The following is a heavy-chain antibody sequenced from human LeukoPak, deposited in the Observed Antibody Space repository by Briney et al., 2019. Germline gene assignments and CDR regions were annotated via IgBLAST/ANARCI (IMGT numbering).Heavy chain of an antibody. J-gene: IGHJ6*03. CDR2: IIPIFGTA. CDR3: ARDKGSQYYYMDV. V-gene: IGHV1-69*05. Sequence: GSSVKVPCKASGGTFSSYAISWVRQAPGQGLEWMGRIIPIFGTANYTQKFQGRVTITTDESTSTAYMELSSLRSEDTAVYYCARDKGSQYYYMDVWGKGTTVTVSS. CDR1: GGTFSSYA.